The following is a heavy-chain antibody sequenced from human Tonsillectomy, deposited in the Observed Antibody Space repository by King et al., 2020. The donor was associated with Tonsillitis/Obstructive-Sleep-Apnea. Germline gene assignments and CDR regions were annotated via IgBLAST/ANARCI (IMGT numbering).Heavy chain of an antibody. J-gene: IGHJ3*02. CDR3: AKGRGDDDAFDI. Sequence: VQLVESGGGLVQPGGSLRLSCAASGFTFSSYTMTWVRQAPGKGLEWVSSITGTGFSTYYADSVKGRFTISRDNSKNTLHLRMNSLIAEDTAVYYCAKGRGDDDAFDIWGQGTMVTVSS. CDR2: ITGTGFST. V-gene: IGHV3-23*04. D-gene: IGHD4-17*01. CDR1: GFTFSSYT.